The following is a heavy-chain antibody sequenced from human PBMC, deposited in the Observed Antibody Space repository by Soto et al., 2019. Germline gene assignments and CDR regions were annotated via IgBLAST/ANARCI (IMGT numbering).Heavy chain of an antibody. D-gene: IGHD3-10*02. V-gene: IGHV3-11*03. CDR3: ARSGHNYNVLDY. CDR2: SSNSGTFT. J-gene: IGHJ4*01. Sequence: GWSLRLSCAASGFSIIDHDMSWIRQAPGKGLEWVSYSSNSGTFTKYADSVKGRFSISRDNAKNSLYLEINSLRGEDTAIHYCARSGHNYNVLDYCG. CDR1: GFSIIDHD.